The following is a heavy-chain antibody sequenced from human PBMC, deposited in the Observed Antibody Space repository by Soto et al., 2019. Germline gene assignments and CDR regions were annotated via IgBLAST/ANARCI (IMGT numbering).Heavy chain of an antibody. D-gene: IGHD7-27*01. J-gene: IGHJ6*01. CDR2: IYYSGST. CDR1: GGSIFSDD. Sequence: LSGTLSLTCTVSGGSIFSDDWGWVRQRPGKGLEYIGYIYYSGSTNYNTSLKSRVTISVEMSREQFSLKMISVTAADTAVYYCARGHNLGGSTFPIWAQGTSVT. CDR3: ARGHNLGGSTFPI. V-gene: IGHV4-59*13.